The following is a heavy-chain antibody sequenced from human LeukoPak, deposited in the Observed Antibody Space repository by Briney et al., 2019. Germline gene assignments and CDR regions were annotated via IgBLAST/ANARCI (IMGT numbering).Heavy chain of an antibody. CDR3: ATGVPNYYYMDV. V-gene: IGHV1-24*01. D-gene: IGHD3-10*02. CDR1: GYTFTGYY. CDR2: FDPEDGET. Sequence: ASVKVSCKASGYTFTGYYMHWVRQAPGKGLEWMGGFDPEDGETIYAQKFQGRVTMTEDTSTDTAYMELSSLRSEDTAVYYCATGVPNYYYMDVWGKGTTVTVSS. J-gene: IGHJ6*03.